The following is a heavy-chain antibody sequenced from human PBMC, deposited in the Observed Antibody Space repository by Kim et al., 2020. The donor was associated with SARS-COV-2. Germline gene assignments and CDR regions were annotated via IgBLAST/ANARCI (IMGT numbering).Heavy chain of an antibody. CDR3: AKDRDYENYYGMDV. J-gene: IGHJ6*02. Sequence: ATSEKGRFTSSRDNSKNTLYLQMNSLRAEDTAVYYCAKDRDYENYYGMDVWGQGTTVTVSS. D-gene: IGHD3-16*01. V-gene: IGHV3-33*06.